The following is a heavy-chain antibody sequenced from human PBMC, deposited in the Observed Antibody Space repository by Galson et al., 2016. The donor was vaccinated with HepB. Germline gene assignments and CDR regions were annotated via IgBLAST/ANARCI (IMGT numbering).Heavy chain of an antibody. D-gene: IGHD2-2*01. CDR3: AYTSSRRNTGGFAH. CDR1: GFSLSESGVA. CDR2: IYWHDDK. Sequence: PALVKPTQTLALTCAFSGFSLSESGVAVGWFRQSPGKALEWLALIYWHDDKRYSPSVNNRLTITKDTSKGHVVFTMTNMDPADTGTYYCAYTSSRRNTGGFAHGGQGILVTVSS. J-gene: IGHJ5*02. V-gene: IGHV2-5*01.